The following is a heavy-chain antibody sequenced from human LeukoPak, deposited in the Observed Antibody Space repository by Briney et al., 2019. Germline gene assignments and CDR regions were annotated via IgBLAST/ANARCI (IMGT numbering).Heavy chain of an antibody. CDR1: GYTLTELS. D-gene: IGHD3-22*01. CDR3: ATAYYYDSSGSEAFDI. CDR2: FDPEDGET. Sequence: ASVTVSCKVSGYTLTELSMHWVRQAPGKGLEWMGGFDPEDGETIYAQKFQGRVTMTEDTSTDTAYMELSSLRTEDTAVDYCATAYYYDSSGSEAFDIWGQGTMVTVSS. J-gene: IGHJ3*02. V-gene: IGHV1-24*01.